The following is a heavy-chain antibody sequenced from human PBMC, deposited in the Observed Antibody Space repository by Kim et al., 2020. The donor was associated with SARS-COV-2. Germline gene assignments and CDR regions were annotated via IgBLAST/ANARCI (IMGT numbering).Heavy chain of an antibody. Sequence: ADSVKGRFTISRDNSKNTLYLQMNSLRAEDTAVYYCAKDLTGTTYYGMDVWGQGTTVTVSS. V-gene: IGHV3-30*02. CDR3: AKDLTGTTYYGMDV. J-gene: IGHJ6*02. D-gene: IGHD1-20*01.